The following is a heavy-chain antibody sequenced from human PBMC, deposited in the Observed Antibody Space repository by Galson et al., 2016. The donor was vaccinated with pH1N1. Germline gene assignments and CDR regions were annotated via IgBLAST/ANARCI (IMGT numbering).Heavy chain of an antibody. CDR1: GYTFTREY. Sequence: SVKVSCKASGYTFTREYIHWVRQAPGQGLEWMGVIDPSNGGTTYSQNFQGLVPMTRDTSTNTVYMELSGLKSEDTAVYFCIRDLGRLRDYWGQGTLVTVSS. CDR2: IDPSNGGT. D-gene: IGHD7-27*01. CDR3: IRDLGRLRDY. J-gene: IGHJ4*02. V-gene: IGHV1-46*01.